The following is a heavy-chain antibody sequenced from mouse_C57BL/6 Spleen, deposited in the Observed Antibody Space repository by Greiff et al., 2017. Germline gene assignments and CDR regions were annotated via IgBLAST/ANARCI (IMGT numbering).Heavy chain of an antibody. CDR2: IYPGDGDT. CDR3: ARSDYSNSSFGW. V-gene: IGHV1-82*01. CDR1: GYAFSSSW. Sequence: VKLMESGPELVKPGASVKISCKASGYAFSSSWMNWVKQRPGKGLEWIGRIYPGDGDTNYNGKFKGKATLTADKSSSTAYMQLSSLTSEDSAVYFCARSDYSNSSFGWWGQGTLVTVSA. J-gene: IGHJ3*02. D-gene: IGHD2-5*01.